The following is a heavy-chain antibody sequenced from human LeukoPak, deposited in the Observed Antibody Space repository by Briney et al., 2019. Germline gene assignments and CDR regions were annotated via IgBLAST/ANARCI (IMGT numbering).Heavy chain of an antibody. CDR1: GDSVSSNSAA. V-gene: IGHV6-1*01. CDR3: VRVAVSGTDWLDP. Sequence: SQTLSLACASSGDSVSSNSAAWHWIRQSPSRGLEWLGRTYYRSKWYNDYAVSVKGRITINPDTSQNQFSLHLNSVTPEDTAVYYCVRVAVSGTDWLDPWGQGTPVTVSS. CDR2: TYYRSKWYN. D-gene: IGHD6-19*01. J-gene: IGHJ5*02.